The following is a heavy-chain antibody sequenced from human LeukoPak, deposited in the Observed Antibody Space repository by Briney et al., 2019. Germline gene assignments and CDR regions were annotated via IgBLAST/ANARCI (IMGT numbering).Heavy chain of an antibody. CDR3: AKDIRAVAGTEFDY. D-gene: IGHD6-19*01. Sequence: PGGSLRLSCAASGFTFSSYEMNWVRQAPGKGLEWVANIKGDGSNKNYADSVKGRFTVSRDNAKNSLYLLMNSLRAEDTAFYYCAKDIRAVAGTEFDYWGQGTLVSVSS. CDR2: IKGDGSNK. J-gene: IGHJ4*02. V-gene: IGHV3-7*03. CDR1: GFTFSSYE.